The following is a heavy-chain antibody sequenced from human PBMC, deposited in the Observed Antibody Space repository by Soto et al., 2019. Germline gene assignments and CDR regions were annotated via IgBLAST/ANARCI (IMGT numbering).Heavy chain of an antibody. Sequence: QVQLVHSGAEVKKPGASVKVSCKASGYTFSNFDINWVRQATGQGLEWMGWMNPKSGNTGYAEKFQGRVTMTRNTSISAAYMELSSLRSEDTAVYYSMRGRLRSGTRPPTWYFDLWGRGTLVRVSS. CDR2: MNPKSGNT. D-gene: IGHD1-7*01. V-gene: IGHV1-8*01. CDR1: GYTFSNFD. J-gene: IGHJ2*01. CDR3: MRGRLRSGTRPPTWYFDL.